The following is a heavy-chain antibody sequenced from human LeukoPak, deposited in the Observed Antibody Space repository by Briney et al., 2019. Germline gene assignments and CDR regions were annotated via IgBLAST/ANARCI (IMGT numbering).Heavy chain of an antibody. V-gene: IGHV4-34*01. Sequence: SETLSLTCAVYGGSFSGYYWSWIRQPPGKGLEWIGEINHSGSTNYNPSLKRRVTISVDTSKNQFSLKLSSVTAADTAVYYCARGSPAGYDFWSGYRNHYFDYWGQGTLVTVSS. CDR2: INHSGST. CDR3: ARGSPAGYDFWSGYRNHYFDY. D-gene: IGHD3-3*01. CDR1: GGSFSGYY. J-gene: IGHJ4*02.